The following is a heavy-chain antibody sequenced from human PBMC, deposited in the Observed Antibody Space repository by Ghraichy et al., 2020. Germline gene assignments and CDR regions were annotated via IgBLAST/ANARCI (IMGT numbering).Heavy chain of an antibody. CDR1: GFTFSTYS. V-gene: IGHV3-21*01. CDR3: ARTGGVDGDYDPYYFSY. Sequence: GGSLRLSCAASGFTFSTYSLNWVRQAPGKGLEWVSSISSSSIYIYHADSVKGRFTTSRDNVGSSLYLQMNSLRAEDTAVYYCARTGGVDGDYDPYYFSYWGQGTLDTVSS. CDR2: ISSSSIYI. J-gene: IGHJ4*02. D-gene: IGHD4-17*01.